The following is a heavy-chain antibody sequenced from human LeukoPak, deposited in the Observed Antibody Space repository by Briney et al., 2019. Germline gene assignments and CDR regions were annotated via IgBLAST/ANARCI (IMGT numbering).Heavy chain of an antibody. Sequence: EQSLQISCKGSGYSFTSYWIGWVRQMPGKGLEWMGIIYPGDSDTRYKPSFQGQVTISADKSISTAYLQWSSLKASDTAMYYCARWDGDYIAYWGQGTVVTVSS. CDR3: ARWDGDYIAY. CDR2: IYPGDSDT. V-gene: IGHV5-51*01. D-gene: IGHD4-17*01. J-gene: IGHJ4*02. CDR1: GYSFTSYW.